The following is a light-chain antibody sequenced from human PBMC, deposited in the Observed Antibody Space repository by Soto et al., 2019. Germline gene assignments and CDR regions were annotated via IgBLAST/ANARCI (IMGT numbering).Light chain of an antibody. V-gene: IGKV3-20*01. CDR2: GVS. J-gene: IGKJ4*01. Sequence: EIVLTQSPATLSLSPGERATLSCRARQRVSSSSLAWYQHKPGQSPRLLIFGVSSRATDIPDRFSGSGSGTDFTLTIDRLEPEDFAVYHCQQYDDSPLTFGGGTKV. CDR1: QRVSSSS. CDR3: QQYDDSPLT.